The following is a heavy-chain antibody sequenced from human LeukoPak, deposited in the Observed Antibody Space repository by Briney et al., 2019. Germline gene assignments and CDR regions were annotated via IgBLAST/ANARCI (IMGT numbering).Heavy chain of an antibody. V-gene: IGHV3-21*01. D-gene: IGHD3-9*01. CDR1: GFTFITSA. CDR3: ARDPLRYLRVGHYDY. Sequence: PGGSLRLSCAASGFTFITSAMNWVRQVPGKGLEWVSSIYYDSSHIYYAASVRGRFTISRDNARTSVYLQMNSLRVEDTAVYYCARDPLRYLRVGHYDYWGQGTLVAVSS. J-gene: IGHJ4*02. CDR2: IYYDSSHI.